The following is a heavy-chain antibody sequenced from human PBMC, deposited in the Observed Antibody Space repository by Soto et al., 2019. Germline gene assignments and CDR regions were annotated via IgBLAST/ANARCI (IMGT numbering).Heavy chain of an antibody. V-gene: IGHV4-59*12. J-gene: IGHJ5*01. CDR1: GGSISNYY. Sequence: PSATLSLTCTVSGGSISNYYWGWIRQPPGKGLEWIGYIYYSGSTNYNPSLQSRVTISVDTSKNQFSLKLSSVTAADTAVYYCAKDHGTYGPNWIDSWGQGTLVTVSS. CDR3: AKDHGTYGPNWIDS. D-gene: IGHD3-10*01. CDR2: IYYSGST.